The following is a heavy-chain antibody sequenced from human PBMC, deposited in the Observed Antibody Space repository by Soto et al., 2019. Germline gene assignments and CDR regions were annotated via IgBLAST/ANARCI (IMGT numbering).Heavy chain of an antibody. J-gene: IGHJ4*02. CDR2: ISYDGSNK. CDR1: GFTFSSYG. D-gene: IGHD6-13*01. CDR3: ARHSSSWYRDY. V-gene: IGHV3-30*03. Sequence: QVQLVESGGGVVQPGRSLRLSCAASGFTFSSYGMHWVRQAPGKGLEWVAVISYDGSNKYYADSVKGRFTISRDNSRNTLYLQMNSLRAEDTAVYYCARHSSSWYRDYWGQGTLVTVSS.